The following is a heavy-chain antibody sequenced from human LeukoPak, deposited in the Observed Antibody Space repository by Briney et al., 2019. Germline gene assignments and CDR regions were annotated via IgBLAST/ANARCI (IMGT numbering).Heavy chain of an antibody. D-gene: IGHD1-26*01. CDR2: ISSSGSTI. Sequence: GGSLRLSCAASGFTFSSYEMNWVRQAPGKGLEWVSYISSSGSTIYYADSVKGRFTISRDNAKNSLYLQMNSLRVEDTAVYYCARDPYNGSYGDYYYYYMDVWGRGTTVTISS. J-gene: IGHJ6*03. CDR3: ARDPYNGSYGDYYYYYMDV. V-gene: IGHV3-48*03. CDR1: GFTFSSYE.